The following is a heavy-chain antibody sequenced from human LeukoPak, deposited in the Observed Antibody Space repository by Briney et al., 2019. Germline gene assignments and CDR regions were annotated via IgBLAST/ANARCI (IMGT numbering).Heavy chain of an antibody. CDR1: GGSISSGDYY. CDR2: IYYSGST. J-gene: IGHJ5*02. V-gene: IGHV4-30-4*01. D-gene: IGHD3-10*01. CDR3: ARYRLYYGSGSYAWFDP. Sequence: SETLSLTCTVSGGSISSGDYYWSWIRQPPGKGLEWIGYIYYSGSTYYNPSLKSRVTISVDTSKNQFSLKLSSVTAADTAVYYCARYRLYYGSGSYAWFDPWGQGTLVTVSS.